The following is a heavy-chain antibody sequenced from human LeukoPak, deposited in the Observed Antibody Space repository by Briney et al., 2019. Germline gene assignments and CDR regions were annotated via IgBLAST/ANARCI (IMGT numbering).Heavy chain of an antibody. J-gene: IGHJ4*02. V-gene: IGHV4-34*01. D-gene: IGHD2-15*01. CDR3: AGRESRGGGLL. Sequence: SETLSLTCAVYGGSFSVYYWSWIRQPPGKGPEWIAEINPGGGTKYNPSLETRVTLSLHTSKNQFSLRLISMTAADTAVYYCAGRESRGGGLLWGQGTLVTVSS. CDR2: INPGGGT. CDR1: GGSFSVYY.